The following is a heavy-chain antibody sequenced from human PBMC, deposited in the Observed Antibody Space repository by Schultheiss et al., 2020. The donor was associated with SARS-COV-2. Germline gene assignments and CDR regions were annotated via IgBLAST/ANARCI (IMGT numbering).Heavy chain of an antibody. V-gene: IGHV1-2*04. D-gene: IGHD6-19*01. Sequence: ASVKVSCKASGYTFTGYYMHWVRQAPGQGLEWMGWINPNSGGTNYAQKFQGWVTMTTDTSTSTAYMELRSLRSDDTAVYYCARDQGQQWDIDYWGQGTLVTVSS. CDR1: GYTFTGYY. CDR3: ARDQGQQWDIDY. J-gene: IGHJ4*02. CDR2: INPNSGGT.